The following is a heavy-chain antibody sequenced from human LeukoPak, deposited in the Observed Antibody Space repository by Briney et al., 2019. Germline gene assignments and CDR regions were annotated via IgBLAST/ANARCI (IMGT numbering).Heavy chain of an antibody. J-gene: IGHJ4*02. CDR2: MKSKTDGGTT. D-gene: IGHD1-14*01. CDR3: ARRYFDY. Sequence: GGSLRLSCAASGFTFNNAWMNWVRQAPGKGLEWVGRMKSKTDGGTTDYAAHVKGRFTISRDDSKNTLYLQMNSLKTEDTAVYYCARRYFDYWGQGTLVTVSS. V-gene: IGHV3-15*07. CDR1: GFTFNNAW.